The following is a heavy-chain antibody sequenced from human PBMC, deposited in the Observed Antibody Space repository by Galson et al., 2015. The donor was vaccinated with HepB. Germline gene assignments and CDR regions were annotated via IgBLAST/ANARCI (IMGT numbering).Heavy chain of an antibody. D-gene: IGHD3-3*01. J-gene: IGHJ6*02. Sequence: SLRLSCAASGFTFSSYAMHWVRQAPGKGLEWVAVISYDGSNKYYADSVKGRFTISRDNAKNSLYLQMNSLRAEDTAVYYCARGGYYDFWSGYYSQDYYYGMDVWGQGTTVTVSS. V-gene: IGHV3-30-3*01. CDR1: GFTFSSYA. CDR2: ISYDGSNK. CDR3: ARGGYYDFWSGYYSQDYYYGMDV.